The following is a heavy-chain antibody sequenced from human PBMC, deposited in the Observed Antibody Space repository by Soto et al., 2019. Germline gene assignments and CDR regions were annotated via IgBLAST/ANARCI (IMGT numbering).Heavy chain of an antibody. CDR2: IWYDGSNK. J-gene: IGHJ3*02. Sequence: GGSLRLSCAASGFTFSSYGMHWVRQAPGKGLEWVAVIWYDGSNKYYADSVKGRFTISRDNSKNTLYLQMNSLRAEDTAVYYCAREKLTQYYYDSSGDAFDIWGQGTMVTVS. CDR3: AREKLTQYYYDSSGDAFDI. D-gene: IGHD3-22*01. CDR1: GFTFSSYG. V-gene: IGHV3-33*01.